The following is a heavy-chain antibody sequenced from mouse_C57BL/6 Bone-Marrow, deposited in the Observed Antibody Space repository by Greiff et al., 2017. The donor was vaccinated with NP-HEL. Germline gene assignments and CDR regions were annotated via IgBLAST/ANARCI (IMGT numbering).Heavy chain of an antibody. V-gene: IGHV1-15*01. D-gene: IGHD1-1*01. Sequence: QVQLQQSGAELVRPGASVTLSCKASGYTFTDYEMHWVKQTPVHGLEWIGAIDPETGGTAYNQKFKGKAILTADKSSSTAYMELRSLTSEDSAVYYCTSYVLYAMDYWGQGTSVTVSS. CDR1: GYTFTDYE. CDR3: TSYVLYAMDY. CDR2: IDPETGGT. J-gene: IGHJ4*01.